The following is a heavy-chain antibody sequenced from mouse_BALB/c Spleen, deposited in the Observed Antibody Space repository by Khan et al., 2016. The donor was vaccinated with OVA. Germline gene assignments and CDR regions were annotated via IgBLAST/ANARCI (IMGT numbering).Heavy chain of an antibody. CDR1: GFKIKDYY. J-gene: IGHJ3*01. CDR2: IDPENDNT. D-gene: IGHD2-3*01. Sequence: VQLQQSGAELVRPGALVKLSCKASGFKIKDYYIHWVKQRPEQGLEWVGWIDPENDNTIYDPKFQGKVTITADTSSNTVYLQLSSLTSEDTAVYYCARSGYFAWFAYWGQGTLVTVSA. CDR3: ARSGYFAWFAY. V-gene: IGHV14-1*02.